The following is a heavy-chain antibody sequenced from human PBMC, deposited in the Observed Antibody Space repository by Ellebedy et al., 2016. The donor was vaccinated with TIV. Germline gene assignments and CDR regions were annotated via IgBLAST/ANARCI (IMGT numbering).Heavy chain of an antibody. V-gene: IGHV3-30*03. J-gene: IGHJ6*02. Sequence: GESLKISCAASGFTFTSYWMHWVRQAPGKGLEWVAVISYDGINKYYADSVKGRFTISRDNSKNTLYLQMNNLRVEDTAVYYCARPYYDFWGADYGIDVWGQGTTVTVSS. D-gene: IGHD3-3*01. CDR1: GFTFTSYW. CDR2: ISYDGINK. CDR3: ARPYYDFWGADYGIDV.